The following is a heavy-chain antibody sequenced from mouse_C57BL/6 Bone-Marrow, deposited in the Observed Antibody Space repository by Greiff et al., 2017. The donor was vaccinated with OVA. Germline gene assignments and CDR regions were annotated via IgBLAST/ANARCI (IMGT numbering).Heavy chain of an antibody. D-gene: IGHD1-2*01. CDR1: GFTFSSYG. Sequence: EVQLVESGGDLVKPGGSLKLSCAASGFTFSSYGMSWVRQTPDKRLEWVATISSGGSYTYYPDSVKGRFTISRDNAKNTLYLQMSSLKSEDTAMYDCARRHYYGLDYWGQGTTLTVSS. V-gene: IGHV5-6*01. J-gene: IGHJ2*01. CDR3: ARRHYYGLDY. CDR2: ISSGGSYT.